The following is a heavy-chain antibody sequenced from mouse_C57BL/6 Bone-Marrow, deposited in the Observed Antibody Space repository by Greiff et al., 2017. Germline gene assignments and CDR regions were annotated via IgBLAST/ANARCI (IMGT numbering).Heavy chain of an antibody. CDR3: ASFYSNYGGFAY. CDR2: ICSGGST. J-gene: IGHJ3*01. D-gene: IGHD2-5*01. V-gene: IGHV2-2*01. CDR1: GFSLTSYG. Sequence: VKLQESGPGLVQPSQSLSITCTVSGFSLTSYGVHWVRQSPGKGLEWLGVICSGGSTDYKAAFISRLSISKDNSKSQVFFKRHSLQADDTAIYYRASFYSNYGGFAYWGQGTLATVSA.